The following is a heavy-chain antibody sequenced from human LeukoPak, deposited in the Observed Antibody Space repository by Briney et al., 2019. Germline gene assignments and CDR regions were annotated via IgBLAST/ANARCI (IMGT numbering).Heavy chain of an antibody. CDR3: ARGSPNLGFCSSTSCYYGMDV. Sequence: SQTLSLTCAISGDSVSSNSAAWNWIRQSPSRGLEWLGRTFYRSKWYNDYAVSVKSRITINPDTSKNRFSLQLNSVIPEDTAVYYCARGSPNLGFCSSTSCYYGMDVWGQGTTVTVSS. CDR1: GDSVSSNSAA. D-gene: IGHD2-2*01. V-gene: IGHV6-1*01. J-gene: IGHJ6*02. CDR2: TFYRSKWYN.